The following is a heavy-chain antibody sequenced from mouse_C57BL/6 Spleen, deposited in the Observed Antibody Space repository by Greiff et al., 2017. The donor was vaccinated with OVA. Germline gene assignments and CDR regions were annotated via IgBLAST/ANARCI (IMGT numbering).Heavy chain of an antibody. J-gene: IGHJ2*01. CDR1: GYTFTSYW. D-gene: IGHD2-1*01. CDR3: ARSCYGNYVGYFDY. CDR2: IYPGSGST. V-gene: IGHV1-55*01. Sequence: QVQLQQSGAELVKPGASVKMSCKASGYTFTSYWITWVKQRPGQGLEWIGDIYPGSGSTNYNEKFKSKATLTVDTSSSTAYMQLSSLTSEDSAVYYCARSCYGNYVGYFDYWGQGTTLTVSS.